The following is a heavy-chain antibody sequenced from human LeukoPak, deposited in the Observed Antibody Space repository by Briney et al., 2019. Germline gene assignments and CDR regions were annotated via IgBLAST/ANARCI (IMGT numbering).Heavy chain of an antibody. Sequence: PSKTLSLTCAVYGGSFSGYYWSWIRQPPGKGLEWIGEINHSGSTNYNPSLKSRVTISVDTSKNQFSLKLSSVTAADTAVYYCAREGVGATRWFDPWGQGTLVTVSS. CDR2: INHSGST. J-gene: IGHJ5*02. CDR1: GGSFSGYY. D-gene: IGHD1-26*01. V-gene: IGHV4-34*01. CDR3: AREGVGATRWFDP.